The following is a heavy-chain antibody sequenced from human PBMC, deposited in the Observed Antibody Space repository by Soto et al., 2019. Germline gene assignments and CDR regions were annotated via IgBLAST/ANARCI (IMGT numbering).Heavy chain of an antibody. CDR1: GGSFSSYY. D-gene: IGHD1-26*01. CDR2: VFYNGRS. Sequence: PAETLALTCSVSGGSFSSYYWSGIRQSPGKGLEYIGYVFYNGRSSYNPSLMNRVTIAIDTSKNQFFLRLGSLTPADTAIYYCARAGYTSNYYGGFYFDYWGLGTLVTVSS. V-gene: IGHV4-59*01. J-gene: IGHJ4*02. CDR3: ARAGYTSNYYGGFYFDY.